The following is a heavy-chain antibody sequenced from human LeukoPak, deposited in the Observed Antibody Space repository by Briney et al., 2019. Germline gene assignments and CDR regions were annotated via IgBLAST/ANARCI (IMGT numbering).Heavy chain of an antibody. D-gene: IGHD5-18*01. CDR2: IKQDGSEK. J-gene: IGHJ4*02. CDR3: ASHLYSYGYVVLDY. V-gene: IGHV3-7*01. Sequence: GGSLRLSCAASGFTFSSYWMSWVRQAPGKGLEWVANIKQDGSEKYYVDSVKGRFTISRDNAKNSLYLQMNSLRAEDTAVYYCASHLYSYGYVVLDYWGQGTLVTVSS. CDR1: GFTFSSYW.